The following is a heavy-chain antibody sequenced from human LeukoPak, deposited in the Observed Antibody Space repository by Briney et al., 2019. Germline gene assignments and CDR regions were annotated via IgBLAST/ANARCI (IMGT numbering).Heavy chain of an antibody. CDR2: INHSGST. J-gene: IGHJ4*02. CDR1: GGSFSGYY. D-gene: IGHD1-26*01. CDR3: ARGPQWEPLYYFDY. Sequence: SETLSLTCAVYGGSFSGYYWIWIRQPPGKGLEWSGEINHSGSTNYNPSLKRRVTISVDTSKNQFSLKLSSVTAADTAVYYCARGPQWEPLYYFDYWGQGTLVTVSS. V-gene: IGHV4-34*01.